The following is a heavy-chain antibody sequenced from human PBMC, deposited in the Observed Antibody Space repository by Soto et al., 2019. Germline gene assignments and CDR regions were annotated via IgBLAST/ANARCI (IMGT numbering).Heavy chain of an antibody. V-gene: IGHV3-23*01. CDR3: AKDSDRYCSGGSCSKVY. D-gene: IGHD2-15*01. Sequence: EVQLLESGGSLVQPGGSLRLSCAASGFTFTSYAMSWVRQAPGKGLEWVSAISGSGGSTYYADSVKGRFTISRDNSKNTLYLQMNSLRAEDTAVYYCAKDSDRYCSGGSCSKVYWGQGTLVTVSS. CDR1: GFTFTSYA. CDR2: ISGSGGST. J-gene: IGHJ4*02.